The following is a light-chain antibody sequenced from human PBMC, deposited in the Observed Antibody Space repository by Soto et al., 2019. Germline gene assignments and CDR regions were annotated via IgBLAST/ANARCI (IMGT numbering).Light chain of an antibody. CDR1: SSDFGTYNL. Sequence: QSALTQPPSVSGSPGQSITISCTGTSSDFGTYNLVYWYKHHPGKAPKLIIYERTKRPSGISDRFSGSKSGNTASLTISGLQDDDEDYYYCCSFTSSNTHVFGAGTKVTVL. CDR2: ERT. J-gene: IGLJ1*01. V-gene: IGLV2-14*02. CDR3: CSFTSSNTHV.